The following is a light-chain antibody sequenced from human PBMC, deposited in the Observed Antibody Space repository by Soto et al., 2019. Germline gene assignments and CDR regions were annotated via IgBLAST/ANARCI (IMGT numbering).Light chain of an antibody. CDR1: QSVSTNF. CDR2: GAS. J-gene: IGKJ1*01. CDR3: QQYGRTSWT. Sequence: EIVLTQSPGTLSLSPGEGATLSCRASQSVSTNFFAWYQQKPAQAPRLLIYGASTRATGIPDRFSGSGSGTDFTLTISRLEPEDFAVYYGQQYGRTSWTFGQGTKVEIK. V-gene: IGKV3-20*01.